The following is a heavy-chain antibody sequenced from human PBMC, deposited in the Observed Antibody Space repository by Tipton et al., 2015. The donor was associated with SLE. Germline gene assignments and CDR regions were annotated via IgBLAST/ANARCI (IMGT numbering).Heavy chain of an antibody. D-gene: IGHD2-8*01. Sequence: SLRLSCAASGFTFSSYGMHWVRQAPGKGLEWVSVIYSGGSTYYADSVKGRFTISRDNSKNTLYLQMNSLRAEDTAVYYCARGGMGNAWPGWGQGTLVTVSS. J-gene: IGHJ4*02. CDR1: GFTFSSYG. V-gene: IGHV3-NL1*01. CDR2: IYSGGST. CDR3: ARGGMGNAWPG.